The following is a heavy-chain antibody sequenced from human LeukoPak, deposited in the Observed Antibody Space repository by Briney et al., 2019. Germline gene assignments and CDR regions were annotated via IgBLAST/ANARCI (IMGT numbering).Heavy chain of an antibody. CDR3: AKDSSGYYDGAFDI. Sequence: GGSLTLSCAASGFNFDDYGMSWVRQAPGKGLEWVSGINWNGGSTGYEDSVKGRFTISRGNAKNSLFLQMNSLRAEDTALYYCAKDSSGYYDGAFDIWGEGTMVTVSS. CDR1: GFNFDDYG. V-gene: IGHV3-20*04. CDR2: INWNGGST. D-gene: IGHD3-22*01. J-gene: IGHJ3*02.